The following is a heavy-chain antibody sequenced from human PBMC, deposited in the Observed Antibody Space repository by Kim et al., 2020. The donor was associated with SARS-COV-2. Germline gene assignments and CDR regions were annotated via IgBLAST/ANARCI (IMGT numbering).Heavy chain of an antibody. CDR1: GFTFSEWW. V-gene: IGHV3-74*01. CDR2: IYSDGTIR. CDR3: AGSLTYGSEVDA. J-gene: IGHJ5*02. Sequence: GGSLRLSCEASGFTFSEWWMHWIRQAPGKGLVWVSRIYSDGTIRNYADSVKGRFSISRDNAKSTLYMQMNSLRAEDTALYYCAGSLTYGSEVDAWGQG. D-gene: IGHD3-10*01.